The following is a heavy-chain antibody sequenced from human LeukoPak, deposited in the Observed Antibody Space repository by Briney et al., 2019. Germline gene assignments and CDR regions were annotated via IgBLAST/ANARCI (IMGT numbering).Heavy chain of an antibody. CDR2: ISGSTDAT. V-gene: IGHV3-23*01. J-gene: IGHJ4*02. CDR3: AKERQTGDYFTSDH. D-gene: IGHD4-17*01. Sequence: GGSLRLSCAASGFPFNTYAMSWVRQAPGKGLDWVSAISGSTDATYYANSVRGRFTISRDNSRNTLYLQMSNLGAEDTAVYYCAKERQTGDYFTSDHWGQGTLVAVSS. CDR1: GFPFNTYA.